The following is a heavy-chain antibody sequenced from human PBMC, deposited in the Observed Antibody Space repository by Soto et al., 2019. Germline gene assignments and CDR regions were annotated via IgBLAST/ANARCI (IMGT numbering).Heavy chain of an antibody. V-gene: IGHV1-18*04. CDR1: GYTFTSYG. D-gene: IGHD1-26*01. CDR3: ARDAPIVGATTHYYYGMDV. Sequence: QVQLVQSGAEVKKPGASVKVSCKASGYTFTSYGISWVRQAPGQGLEWMGWISAYNGNTNYAQKLQGRVTMTTDTSTSTAYMALRSLRSDDTAVYYCARDAPIVGATTHYYYGMDVWGQGTTVTVSS. CDR2: ISAYNGNT. J-gene: IGHJ6*02.